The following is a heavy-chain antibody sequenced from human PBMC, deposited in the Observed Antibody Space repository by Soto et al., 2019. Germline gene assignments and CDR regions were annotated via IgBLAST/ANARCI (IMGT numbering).Heavy chain of an antibody. Sequence: SETLSLTCTVSGGSISSGGYYWSWIRQHPGKGLEWIGYIYYSGSTYYNPSLKSRVTISVDTSKNQFSLKLSSVTAADTAVYYCARSQQMGRYNAFDIWGQGTMVTVSS. CDR1: GGSISSGGYY. D-gene: IGHD6-13*01. CDR3: ARSQQMGRYNAFDI. CDR2: IYYSGST. V-gene: IGHV4-31*03. J-gene: IGHJ3*02.